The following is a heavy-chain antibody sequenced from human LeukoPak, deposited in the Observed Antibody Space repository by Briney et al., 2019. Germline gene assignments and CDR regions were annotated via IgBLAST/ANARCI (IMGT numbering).Heavy chain of an antibody. CDR2: ISAYNGNT. V-gene: IGHV1-18*01. J-gene: IGHJ3*02. D-gene: IGHD1-26*01. CDR1: GYTFTSYG. CDR3: ARPPVGAGPRDAFDI. Sequence: ASVKVSCKASGYTFTSYGISWVRQAPGQGLEWMGWISAYNGNTNYAQKLQGRATMTTDTSTSTAYMELRSLRSDDTAVYYCARPPVGAGPRDAFDIWGQGTMVTVSS.